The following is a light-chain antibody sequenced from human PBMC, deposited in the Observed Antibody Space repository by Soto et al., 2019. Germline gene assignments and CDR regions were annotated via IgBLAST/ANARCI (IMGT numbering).Light chain of an antibody. Sequence: DIHMTQSPSSLSASVGNRVTITCQASQDIATYLNWYQQKPGKAPNLLIYDASNLETGVPSRFSGGGSGTHFTFTISNLQPEDIATYYCQQYDNLTATWTFGQGTKVDIX. J-gene: IGKJ1*01. CDR1: QDIATY. CDR2: DAS. V-gene: IGKV1-33*01. CDR3: QQYDNLTATWT.